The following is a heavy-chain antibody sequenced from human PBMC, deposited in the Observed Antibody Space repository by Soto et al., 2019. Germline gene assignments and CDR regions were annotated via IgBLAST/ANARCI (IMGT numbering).Heavy chain of an antibody. CDR3: AHRLSGYNWNGGYFDY. Sequence: QITLKESAPTRVKPTQTLTLTCTFSGFSLTSRPMGVGWIRQPPGKALEWLAFIYWDDDKRYSPSLRSWLTIAKDTSGNQVVLTMTNMDPVDTATYYCAHRLSGYNWNGGYFDYWGQGALVTVSS. V-gene: IGHV2-5*02. J-gene: IGHJ4*02. CDR2: IYWDDDK. D-gene: IGHD1-1*01. CDR1: GFSLTSRPMG.